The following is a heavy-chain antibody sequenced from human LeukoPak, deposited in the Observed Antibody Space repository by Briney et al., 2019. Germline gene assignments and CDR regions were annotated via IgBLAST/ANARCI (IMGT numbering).Heavy chain of an antibody. CDR1: GGSFSSYY. CDR2: IYYSGST. D-gene: IGHD6-19*01. Sequence: SETLSLTCAVYGGSFSSYYWSWIRQPPGKGLEWIGYIYYSGSTNYNPSLKSRVTISVDTSKNQFSLKLSSVTAADTAVYYCARRLSSSGWGDWYFDLWGRGTLVTVSS. J-gene: IGHJ2*01. CDR3: ARRLSSSGWGDWYFDL. V-gene: IGHV4-59*08.